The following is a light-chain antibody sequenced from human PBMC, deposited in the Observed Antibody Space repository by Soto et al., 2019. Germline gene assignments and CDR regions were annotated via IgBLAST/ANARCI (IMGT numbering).Light chain of an antibody. J-gene: IGLJ2*01. CDR3: CSYAGSSTLDVV. CDR1: SSDVGSYNL. Sequence: QSALTQPASVSGSPGQSITISCTGTSSDVGSYNLVSWYQQHPGKAPKLMIYEGSKRPSGVSNRFSGSKSGNTASLTISGLQAEDEADYYCCSYAGSSTLDVVFGGGTKLTFL. CDR2: EGS. V-gene: IGLV2-23*01.